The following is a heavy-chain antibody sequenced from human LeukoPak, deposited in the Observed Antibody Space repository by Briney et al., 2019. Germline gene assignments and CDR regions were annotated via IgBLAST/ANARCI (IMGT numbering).Heavy chain of an antibody. CDR2: IIPIFGSA. D-gene: IGHD1-26*01. CDR1: GGTFSSYA. Sequence: SVKVSCKASGGTFSSYAINWVRQAPGQGLEWMGGIIPIFGSANYAQKFQARVTITADESTTTAYMELSSLRSEDTAVYYCASGTPSGSYFTVWYYFDYWGQGTLVTVSS. V-gene: IGHV1-69*13. J-gene: IGHJ4*02. CDR3: ASGTPSGSYFTVWYYFDY.